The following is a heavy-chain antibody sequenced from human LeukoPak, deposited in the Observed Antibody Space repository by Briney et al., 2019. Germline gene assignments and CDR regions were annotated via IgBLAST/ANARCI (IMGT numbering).Heavy chain of an antibody. J-gene: IGHJ5*02. CDR3: ARVVLERRGWLDP. V-gene: IGHV3-48*01. CDR2: ISVSSGII. Sequence: GGSLRLSCAASGYTFSSYGMNWVRQAPGKGLEWVSFISVSSGIIHYADSVKGRFTISRDNVKNSLYLQMNSLRAEDTAVYYCARVVLERRGWLDPWGQGTLVTVSS. CDR1: GYTFSSYG. D-gene: IGHD1-1*01.